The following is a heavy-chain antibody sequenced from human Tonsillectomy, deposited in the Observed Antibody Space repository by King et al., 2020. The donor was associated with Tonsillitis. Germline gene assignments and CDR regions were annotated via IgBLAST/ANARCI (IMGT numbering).Heavy chain of an antibody. Sequence: VQLVESGGGLVKPGGSLRLSCAASGVIFSTYDMNWVRQAPGKGLEWVSYINRGSTHMYYADSVKGRFTISRDNTNNLLFLQMDSLLVEDMAVYYCARDVATTARVGGMDVWGQGTTVTVSS. CDR1: GVIFSTYD. J-gene: IGHJ6*02. D-gene: IGHD1-1*01. CDR2: INRGSTHM. V-gene: IGHV3-21*01. CDR3: ARDVATTARVGGMDV.